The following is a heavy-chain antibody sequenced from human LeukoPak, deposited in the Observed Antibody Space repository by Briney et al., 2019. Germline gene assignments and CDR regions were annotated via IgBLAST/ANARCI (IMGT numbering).Heavy chain of an antibody. D-gene: IGHD2-2*01. CDR2: IYYSGST. CDR3: ARLSGDCSSTSCSKSPDY. CDR1: GGSISSYY. Sequence: PSETLSLTCTVSGGSISSYYWSWIRQPPGKGLEWIGYIYYSGSTNYNPSLKSRVTISVDTSKNQFSLKLSSVTAADTAVYYCARLSGDCSSTSCSKSPDYWGQGTLVTVSS. V-gene: IGHV4-59*01. J-gene: IGHJ4*02.